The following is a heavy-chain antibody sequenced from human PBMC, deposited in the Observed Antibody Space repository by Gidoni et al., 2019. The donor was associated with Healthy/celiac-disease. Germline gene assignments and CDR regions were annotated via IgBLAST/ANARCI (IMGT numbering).Heavy chain of an antibody. V-gene: IGHV1-2*02. J-gene: IGHJ4*02. CDR1: GYTFTGYY. CDR2: INPNSGGT. Sequence: QVQLVQSGAEVKKPGASVKVYCKASGYTFTGYYMHWVRQAPGQGLEWMGWINPNSGGTNYAQKFQGRVTMTRDTSISTAYMELSRLRSDDTAVDYCAIASSYYYDSSKTSGLDYWGQGTLVTVSS. CDR3: AIASSYYYDSSKTSGLDY. D-gene: IGHD3-22*01.